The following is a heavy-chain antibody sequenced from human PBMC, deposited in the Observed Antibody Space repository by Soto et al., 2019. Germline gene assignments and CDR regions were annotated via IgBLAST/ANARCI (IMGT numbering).Heavy chain of an antibody. D-gene: IGHD6-19*01. CDR2: TYYRSKWYN. V-gene: IGHV6-1*01. Sequence: SQTLSLTCAISGDSVSSNSAAWNWGRQSPSRGLEWLGRTYYRSKWYNDYAVSVKSRITINPDTSKNQFSLQLKSVTPEDTAVYYCARGESISVAWFDYWGQGTLVTVSS. CDR1: GDSVSSNSAA. J-gene: IGHJ4*02. CDR3: ARGESISVAWFDY.